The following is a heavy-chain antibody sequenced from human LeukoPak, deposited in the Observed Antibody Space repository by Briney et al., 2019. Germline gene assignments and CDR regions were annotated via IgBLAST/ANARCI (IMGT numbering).Heavy chain of an antibody. J-gene: IGHJ3*02. Sequence: ASVKVSGKASGYTCTSYGISWVRQAPGQGLEWMGWISAYNGNTNYAQKLQGRVTMTTDTSTSTADMELRSLRSDDTAVYYCARGLQENLAWLKAFSAFDIWGQGTMVTVSS. CDR1: GYTCTSYG. CDR2: ISAYNGNT. V-gene: IGHV1-18*01. D-gene: IGHD6-19*01. CDR3: ARGLQENLAWLKAFSAFDI.